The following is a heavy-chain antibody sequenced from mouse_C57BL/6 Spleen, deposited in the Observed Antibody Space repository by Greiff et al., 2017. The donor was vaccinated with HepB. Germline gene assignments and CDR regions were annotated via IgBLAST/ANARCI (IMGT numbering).Heavy chain of an antibody. J-gene: IGHJ1*03. CDR3: ARSGDWYFDV. CDR2: IYPGDGDT. V-gene: IGHV1-82*01. Sequence: VQLQESGPELVKPGASVKISCKASGYAFSSSWLNWVKQRPGKGLEWIGRIYPGDGDTNYNGKFKDKATLTADKSYSTAYMQLSSLTSEDSAVYFCARSGDWYFDVWGTGTTVTVSS. CDR1: GYAFSSSW.